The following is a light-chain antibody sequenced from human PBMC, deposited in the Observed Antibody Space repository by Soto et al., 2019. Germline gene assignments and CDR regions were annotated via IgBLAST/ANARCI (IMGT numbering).Light chain of an antibody. CDR1: QSVGSY. CDR2: DAS. J-gene: IGKJ4*01. V-gene: IGKV3-11*01. Sequence: EIVLTQSPATLSLSPGERATLSFRASQSVGSYLAWYQQKPGQAPRLLIYDASNRATGIPARFSGSGSGTDFILIISGLEPEDSAVYYCQQRSNGLTFGGGTKVDI. CDR3: QQRSNGLT.